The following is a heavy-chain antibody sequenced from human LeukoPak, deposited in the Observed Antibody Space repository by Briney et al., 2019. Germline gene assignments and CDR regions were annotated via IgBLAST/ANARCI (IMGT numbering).Heavy chain of an antibody. J-gene: IGHJ6*03. CDR2: ISYDGSNK. D-gene: IGHD3-22*01. CDR1: GFTFSRYG. V-gene: IGHV3-30*18. Sequence: GGSLRLSCAASGFTFSRYGMHWVRQAPGKGLEWVAVISYDGSNKYYADSVKGRFTISRDNSKNTLYLQMNSLRAEDTAVYYCAKDMSYYDRTRPPYYMDVWGKGTTVTISS. CDR3: AKDMSYYDRTRPPYYMDV.